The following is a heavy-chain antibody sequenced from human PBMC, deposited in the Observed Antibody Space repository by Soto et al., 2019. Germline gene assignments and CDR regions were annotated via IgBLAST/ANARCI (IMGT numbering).Heavy chain of an antibody. CDR2: ISYDESKK. CDR3: ARTTAVAGTPEFDY. CDR1: GFTFSSFS. Sequence: QVQLVESGGGVVQPGRSLRLSCAASGFTFSSFSLHWVRQAPGKGLEWLALISYDESKKYNADSVKGRFTISRDNSKNTLYLQLNSLRPEDTAVYYCARTTAVAGTPEFDYWGQGTLVTVSS. V-gene: IGHV3-30-3*01. D-gene: IGHD6-19*01. J-gene: IGHJ4*02.